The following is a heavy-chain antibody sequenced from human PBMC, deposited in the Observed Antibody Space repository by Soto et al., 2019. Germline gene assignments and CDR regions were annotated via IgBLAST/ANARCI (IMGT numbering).Heavy chain of an antibody. Sequence: QVQLVQSGAEVKKPGSSVKVSCKASGGTFSSYTFSWVRQAPGQGLEWMGRIIPILGITNYAQKFQGRVTITADKSTSTAYMEVSSLRSEDTAVYYCARDKGWFDPCGQGTLVTVSS. V-gene: IGHV1-69*08. CDR1: GGTFSSYT. CDR2: IIPILGIT. J-gene: IGHJ5*02. CDR3: ARDKGWFDP.